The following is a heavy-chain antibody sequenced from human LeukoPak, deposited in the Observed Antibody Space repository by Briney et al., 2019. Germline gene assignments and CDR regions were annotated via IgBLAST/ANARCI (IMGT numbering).Heavy chain of an antibody. J-gene: IGHJ6*02. Sequence: GGSLRLSCAASGFTFSSYAMSWVRQAPGKGLEWVSSISSNNRYIYYADSVKGRFTISRDNAKNSLYLQMNSLRAEDTALYHCARNNGMDVWGQGTTVIVSS. CDR1: GFTFSSYA. V-gene: IGHV3-21*04. CDR3: ARNNGMDV. CDR2: ISSNNRYI.